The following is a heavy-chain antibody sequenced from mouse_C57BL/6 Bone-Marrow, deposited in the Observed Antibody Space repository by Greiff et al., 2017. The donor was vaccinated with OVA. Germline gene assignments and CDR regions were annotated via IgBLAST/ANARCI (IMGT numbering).Heavy chain of an antibody. CDR3: TGTGRFAY. V-gene: IGHV14-4*01. CDR1: GFNIKDDY. J-gene: IGHJ3*01. Sequence: VQLKESGAELVRPGASVKLSCTASGFNIKDDYMHWVKQRPEQGLEWIGWIDPENGDTEYASKFQGKATITADTSSNTAYLQLSSLTSEDTAVYYCTGTGRFAYWGQGTLVTVSA. D-gene: IGHD3-3*01. CDR2: IDPENGDT.